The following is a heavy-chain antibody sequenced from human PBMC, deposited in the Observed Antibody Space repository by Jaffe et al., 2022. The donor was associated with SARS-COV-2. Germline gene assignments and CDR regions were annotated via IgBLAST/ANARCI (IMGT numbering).Heavy chain of an antibody. V-gene: IGHV4-34*01. CDR2: INHSGST. D-gene: IGHD2-2*02. CDR3: ARGGIVVVPAAIHHYYYGMDV. J-gene: IGHJ6*02. Sequence: QVQLQQWGAGLLKPSETLSLTCAVYGGSFSGYYWSWIRQPPGKGLEWIGEINHSGSTNYNPSLKSRVTISVDTSKNQFSLKLSSVTAADTAVYYCARGGIVVVPAAIHHYYYGMDVWGQGTTVTVSS. CDR1: GGSFSGYY.